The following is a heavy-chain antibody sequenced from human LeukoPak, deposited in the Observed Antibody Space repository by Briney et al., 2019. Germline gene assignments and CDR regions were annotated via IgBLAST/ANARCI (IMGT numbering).Heavy chain of an antibody. Sequence: GASVKVSCKASGYTFTSYGISWVRQAPGQGLEWMGWITPSSGGTIYAQKFQGRVTMTRDTSISTAYMELSRLRSDDTAVYYCASRFGTGLDYYYYMDVWGKGTTVTVSS. J-gene: IGHJ6*03. CDR1: GYTFTSYG. D-gene: IGHD3-16*01. CDR3: ASRFGTGLDYYYYMDV. V-gene: IGHV1-2*02. CDR2: ITPSSGGT.